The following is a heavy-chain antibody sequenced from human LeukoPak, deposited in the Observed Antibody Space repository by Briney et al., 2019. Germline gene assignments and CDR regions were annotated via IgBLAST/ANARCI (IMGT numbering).Heavy chain of an antibody. Sequence: GGSLRLSCAASGFTFSSYAMSWVRQAPGKGLEWVSAISGSGGSTYYADSVKGRFTISRDDSKNTLYLQMNSLRAEDTAVYYCAKRGVRSSSKYYYYMDVWGKGTTVTVSS. CDR3: AKRGVRSSSKYYYYMDV. D-gene: IGHD6-6*01. J-gene: IGHJ6*03. CDR1: GFTFSSYA. CDR2: ISGSGGST. V-gene: IGHV3-23*01.